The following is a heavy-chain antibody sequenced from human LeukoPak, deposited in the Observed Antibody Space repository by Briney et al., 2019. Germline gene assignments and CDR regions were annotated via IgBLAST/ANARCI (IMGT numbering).Heavy chain of an antibody. CDR3: ARDTYRFDDY. J-gene: IGHJ4*02. CDR2: MGQDGSET. CDR1: GFKFSDHY. V-gene: IGHV3-7*01. Sequence: GGSQRLSCAAPGFKFSDHYIDWVRQAPGKGLEWVATMGQDGSETYYVDSVKGRFTISRDNAKNSLYLQMNSPRAEDTAVYFCARDTYRFDDYWGQGTLVTVSS.